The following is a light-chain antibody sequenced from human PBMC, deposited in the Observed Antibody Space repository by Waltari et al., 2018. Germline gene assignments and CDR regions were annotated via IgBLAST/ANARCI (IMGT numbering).Light chain of an antibody. CDR2: DAS. CDR3: QQYDNLPYT. J-gene: IGKJ2*01. CDR1: QDISNY. Sequence: DIQMTQSPSSLSASVGDRVTITCQASQDISNYLNWYQQKPGKAPKLLIYDASKLETGVPSRFSGSGSETYFTLTISSLQPEDIATYYCQQYDNLPYTFGQGTKLEIK. V-gene: IGKV1-33*01.